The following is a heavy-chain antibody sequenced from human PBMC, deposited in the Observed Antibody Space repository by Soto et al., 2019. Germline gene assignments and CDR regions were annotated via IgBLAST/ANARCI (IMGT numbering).Heavy chain of an antibody. D-gene: IGHD2-2*01. Sequence: GGSLRLSCAASGFTFDDYGMSWVRQAPGKGLEWVSGINWNGGSTGYADSVKGRFTISRDNAKNSLYLQMNSLRAEDTAVYYCARDPNIVLVPAALRSYYYYYGMDVWGQGTTVTVSS. CDR2: INWNGGST. CDR3: ARDPNIVLVPAALRSYYYYYGMDV. J-gene: IGHJ6*02. V-gene: IGHV3-20*04. CDR1: GFTFDDYG.